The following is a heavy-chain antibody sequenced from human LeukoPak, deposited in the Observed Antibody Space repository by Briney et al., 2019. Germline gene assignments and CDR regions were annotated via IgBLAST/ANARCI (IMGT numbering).Heavy chain of an antibody. V-gene: IGHV3-11*06. D-gene: IGHD6-13*01. Sequence: GGSLRLSCAASGFTFSDYYMTWIRQAPGKGLEWLSYISGSGSYTNYADSVKGRFTTSRDNAKNSLYLQMNSLRAEDTAVYYCARVGSIAAAGTPDYWGRGTLVTVSS. J-gene: IGHJ4*02. CDR3: ARVGSIAAAGTPDY. CDR1: GFTFSDYY. CDR2: ISGSGSYT.